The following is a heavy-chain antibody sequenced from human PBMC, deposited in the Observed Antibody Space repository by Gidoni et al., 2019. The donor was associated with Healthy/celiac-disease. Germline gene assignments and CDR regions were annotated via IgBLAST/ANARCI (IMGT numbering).Heavy chain of an antibody. CDR2: ISYDGSNK. Sequence: VQLVESGGGVVQPGRSLRLSCAASGFTFSSYAMHWVRQAPGKGLEWVAVISYDGSNKYYADSVKGRFTISRDNSKNTLYLQMNSLRAEDTAVYYCARGGWAARFDYWGQGTLVTVSS. V-gene: IGHV3-30*04. D-gene: IGHD3-22*01. CDR3: ARGGWAARFDY. CDR1: GFTFSSYA. J-gene: IGHJ4*02.